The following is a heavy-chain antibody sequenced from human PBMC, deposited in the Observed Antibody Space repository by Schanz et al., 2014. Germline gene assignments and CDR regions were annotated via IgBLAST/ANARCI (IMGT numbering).Heavy chain of an antibody. V-gene: IGHV3-21*04. D-gene: IGHD5-12*01. CDR2: ISDSSSYI. J-gene: IGHJ3*01. CDR3: ARDGGRDGYNLAFDV. CDR1: GFTFSDYS. Sequence: EVHLVESGGGLVKPGGSLRLSCGASGFTFSDYSMNWVRQAPGKGLEWVSSISDSSSYIYYADSVKGRFIISRDSSKNTLFLQMNSLRAEDTAVYFCARDGGRDGYNLAFDVWGQGTLVTVSS.